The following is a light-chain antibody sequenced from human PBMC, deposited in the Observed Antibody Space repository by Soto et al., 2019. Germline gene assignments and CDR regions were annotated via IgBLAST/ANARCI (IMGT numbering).Light chain of an antibody. CDR2: EVS. CDR1: GSDVGGYNY. V-gene: IGLV2-14*01. Sequence: QSALTQPASVSGSPGQSITISCTGSGSDVGGYNYVSWYQQYPGKAPKLMVYEVSNRPSGISNRFSGSKSGNTASLTISGLQAEDEADYYCSSFTTRSSLVLFGGGTKLTVL. CDR3: SSFTTRSSLVL. J-gene: IGLJ2*01.